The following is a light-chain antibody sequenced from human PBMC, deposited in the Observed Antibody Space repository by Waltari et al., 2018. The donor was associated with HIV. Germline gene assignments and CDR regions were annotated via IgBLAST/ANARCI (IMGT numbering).Light chain of an antibody. CDR2: NDD. CDR1: SSNIGGNF. J-gene: IGLJ2*01. Sequence: QSVLTQPPSASGTPGQRVTISCSGTSSNIGGNFVYWYQHVPGAAPKTIIYNDDQRPPGVPDRFSASKSGTSVPLTISGLRSGDEADYFCASWDDGLGGVIFGGGTRLTVL. V-gene: IGLV1-47*01. CDR3: ASWDDGLGGVI.